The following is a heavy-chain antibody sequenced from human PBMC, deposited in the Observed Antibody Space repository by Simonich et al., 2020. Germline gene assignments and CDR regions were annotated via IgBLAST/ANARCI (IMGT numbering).Heavy chain of an antibody. Sequence: QVQLVQSGAEVKKPGASVKVSCKASGYTFTSYGISWVRQAPGKGLEWMGWISANNGNTNYAQKLQGRVTMTTETSTSTAYMELRSLRSDDTAVYYCARASRGTWWYYYFDYWGQGTLVTVSS. V-gene: IGHV1-18*01. D-gene: IGHD2-15*01. CDR3: ARASRGTWWYYYFDY. CDR1: GYTFTSYG. CDR2: ISANNGNT. J-gene: IGHJ4*02.